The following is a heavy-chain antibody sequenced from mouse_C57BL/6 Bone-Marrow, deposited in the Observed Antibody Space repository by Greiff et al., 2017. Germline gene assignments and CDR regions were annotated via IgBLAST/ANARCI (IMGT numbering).Heavy chain of an antibody. J-gene: IGHJ1*03. D-gene: IGHD1-1*01. CDR2: ISSGGSYT. Sequence: EVKLMESGGDLVKPGGSLKLSCAASGFTFSSYGMSWVRQTPDKRLEWVATISSGGSYTYYPDSVKGRFTISRDNAKNTLYLQMSSLKSEDTAIYYCARHPAVVNPDDVWGTGTTVTVSS. CDR3: ARHPAVVNPDDV. V-gene: IGHV5-6*01. CDR1: GFTFSSYG.